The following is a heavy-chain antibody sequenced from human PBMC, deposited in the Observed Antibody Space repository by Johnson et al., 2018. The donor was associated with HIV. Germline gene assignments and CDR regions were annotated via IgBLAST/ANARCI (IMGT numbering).Heavy chain of an antibody. CDR2: IGFDGTTK. V-gene: IGHV3-30*04. D-gene: IGHD1-26*01. J-gene: IGHJ3*02. CDR3: ARDSGAPGNDAFDI. Sequence: QVQLVESGGGVVQPGRSLRLSCAASGFIFSSYAIHWVRQAPGKGLQWVAVIGFDGTTKDYADSLQGRFTISRDNSKNTLYLQMNSLRPEDTALYFCARDSGAPGNDAFDIWGQGTMVTISS. CDR1: GFIFSSYA.